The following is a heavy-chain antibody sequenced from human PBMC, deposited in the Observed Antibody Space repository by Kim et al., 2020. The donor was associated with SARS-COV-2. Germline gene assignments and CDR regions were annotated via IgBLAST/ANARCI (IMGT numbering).Heavy chain of an antibody. CDR1: SDSMSSYY. CDR3: ARSEGRASWHQFDY. CDR2: IFYSGST. Sequence: SETLSLTCTVSSDSMSSYYWRWIRQLPGKGLEWIGYIFYSGSTNYNPSLKSRVTISWDTSRNQFSLDLTSLIDADTAVYYCARSEGRASWHQFDYWAPG. J-gene: IGHJ4*02. V-gene: IGHV4-59*01.